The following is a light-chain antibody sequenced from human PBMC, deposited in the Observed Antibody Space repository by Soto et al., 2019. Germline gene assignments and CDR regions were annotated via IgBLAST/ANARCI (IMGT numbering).Light chain of an antibody. CDR1: QSIGTW. J-gene: IGKJ2*01. CDR2: KAS. CDR3: QQYNGYSYT. V-gene: IGKV1-5*03. Sequence: DIQMTQSPSTLSASVGDRVTITSRASQSIGTWLAWYQQKPGTAPDLLIYKASSLQAGVPSRFSGSGSGTDFTLTISSLQPDDFATYYCQQYNGYSYTFGQGTRLEIK.